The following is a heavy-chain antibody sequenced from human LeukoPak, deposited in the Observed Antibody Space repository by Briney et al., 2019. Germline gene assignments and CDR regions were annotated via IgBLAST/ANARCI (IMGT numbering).Heavy chain of an antibody. CDR3: AREPKNCGGDCYVLMDC. Sequence: PGGSLRLSCAASGFTFTSHAMSWVRQAPGKGLEWVSGICGSGATTFDADSVKGRFTISRDNSRNTLYLQMNSLRAEDTAVYFCAREPKNCGGDCYVLMDCWGRGIRVTVSS. CDR2: ICGSGATT. J-gene: IGHJ4*01. V-gene: IGHV3-23*01. CDR1: GFTFTSHA. D-gene: IGHD2-21*02.